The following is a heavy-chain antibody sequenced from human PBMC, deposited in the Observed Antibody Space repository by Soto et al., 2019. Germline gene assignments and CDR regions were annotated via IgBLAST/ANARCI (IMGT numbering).Heavy chain of an antibody. CDR3: ARSEDSTSYPLDL. CDR1: GYTFTNYY. Sequence: ASVKDSCKASGYTFTNYYMHWLRQAPGQGLAWMGGMNTRGGGSKYAQAFQDRVTITRDASISTAYMEMTSLGHGDTAVDFCARSEDSTSYPLDLWGPGTLVTVSS. V-gene: IGHV1-2*02. D-gene: IGHD4-4*01. CDR2: MNTRGGGS. J-gene: IGHJ5*02.